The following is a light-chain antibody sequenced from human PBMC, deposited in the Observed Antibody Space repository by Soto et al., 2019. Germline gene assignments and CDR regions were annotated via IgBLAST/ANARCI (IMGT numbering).Light chain of an antibody. CDR1: SSDVGGYSY. J-gene: IGLJ1*01. CDR3: SSYTSSSLYV. CDR2: DVS. V-gene: IGLV2-14*01. Sequence: QSALTQPASVSGSPGQSITISCTGTSSDVGGYSYVSWYQQLPGKAPKLMIYDVSDRPSGVSNRFSGSKSGNTASLTISGLQAEDEADYYWSSYTSSSLYVFGTGTKLTVL.